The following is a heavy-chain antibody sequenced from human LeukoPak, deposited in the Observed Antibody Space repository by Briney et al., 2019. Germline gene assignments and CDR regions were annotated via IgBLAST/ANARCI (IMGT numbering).Heavy chain of an antibody. D-gene: IGHD6-13*01. CDR1: GFTFSSYG. J-gene: IGHJ4*02. CDR2: IWYDGSNK. V-gene: IGHV3-33*01. Sequence: GGSLRLSCAASGFTFSSYGMHWVRQAPGKGLEWVAVIWYDGSNKYYADSVKGRFTISRDNSKNTLYLQMNSLKAEDTALYYCARDREEYSSNWHIFYWGQGTLVTVSS. CDR3: ARDREEYSSNWHIFY.